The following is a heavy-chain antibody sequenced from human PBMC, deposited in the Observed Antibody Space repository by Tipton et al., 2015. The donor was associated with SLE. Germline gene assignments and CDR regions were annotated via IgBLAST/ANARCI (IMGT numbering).Heavy chain of an antibody. J-gene: IGHJ2*01. V-gene: IGHV4-59*01. Sequence: LRLSCAASGFTFSSYEMNWVRQAPGKGLEWIAYIYYSGSANYNPSLKSRVTLSVDTSKNQFSLNLSSVTAADTAMYYCARTYYSVTVRDACYFDLWGRGTLVTVSS. CDR2: IYYSGSA. CDR3: ARTYYSVTVRDACYFDL. CDR1: GFTFSSYE. D-gene: IGHD3-10*01.